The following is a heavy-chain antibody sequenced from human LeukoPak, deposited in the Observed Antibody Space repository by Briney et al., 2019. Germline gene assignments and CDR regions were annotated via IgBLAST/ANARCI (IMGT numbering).Heavy chain of an antibody. J-gene: IGHJ4*02. CDR1: GYTFTGYY. CDR2: INPNSGDT. CDR3: ARDLEGYHYGSGNYPQ. Sequence: VASVKVSCKASGYTFTGYYMHWVRQAPGQGLEWMGLINPNSGDTNYAQKFQGRVTMTRDTSISTAYMELSSLRSDDTAVYYCARDLEGYHYGSGNYPQWGQGTLVTVSS. D-gene: IGHD3-10*01. V-gene: IGHV1-2*02.